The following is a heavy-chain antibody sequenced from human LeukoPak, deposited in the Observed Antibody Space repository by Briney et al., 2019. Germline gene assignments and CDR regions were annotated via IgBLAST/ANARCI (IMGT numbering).Heavy chain of an antibody. V-gene: IGHV4-4*09. J-gene: IGHJ6*03. CDR1: GGSMSSFY. CDR3: SRSGPYYYMDV. Sequence: SETLSLTCTVSGGSMSSFYWSWIRQPPGKGLEWIGDIYTSGSTNYNPSFRSRVTISVDTSEKKFSLKLTSVTAADTAVYYCSRSGPYYYMDVWGKGTTDTVSS. CDR2: IYTSGST.